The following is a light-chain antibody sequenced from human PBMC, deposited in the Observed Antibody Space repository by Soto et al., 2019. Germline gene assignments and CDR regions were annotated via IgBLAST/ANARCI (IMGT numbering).Light chain of an antibody. CDR1: SSDVGSYNL. CDR2: EVS. Sequence: QSALTQPASVSGSPGQSITISCTGTSSDVGSYNLVSWYQQHPGKAPKLMIYEVSKRPSGVSNRFSGSKSGNTASLTISGLQAEDDADYYCFSYAGSSTHVVFGGGTKLTVL. J-gene: IGLJ2*01. V-gene: IGLV2-23*02. CDR3: FSYAGSSTHVV.